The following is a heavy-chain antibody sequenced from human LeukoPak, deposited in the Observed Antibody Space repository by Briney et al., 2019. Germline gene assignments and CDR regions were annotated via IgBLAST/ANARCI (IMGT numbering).Heavy chain of an antibody. J-gene: IGHJ4*02. D-gene: IGHD2-2*01. Sequence: GGSLRLSCAASGFTFSSYGMHWVRQAPGKGLEWVAVISYDGSNKYYADSVKGRFTISRDNSKNTLYLQMNSLRAEDTAVYYCAKAEEIVVVPAATVDYWGQGTLVTVSS. CDR3: AKAEEIVVVPAATVDY. CDR2: ISYDGSNK. CDR1: GFTFSSYG. V-gene: IGHV3-30*18.